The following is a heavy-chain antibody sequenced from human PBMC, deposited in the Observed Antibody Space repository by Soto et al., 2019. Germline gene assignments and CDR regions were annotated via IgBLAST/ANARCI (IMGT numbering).Heavy chain of an antibody. J-gene: IGHJ4*02. Sequence: PSETMSGTCSVAGCSSIRHCYYWSWIHQHPGKGLEWIGYIYYSGSTYYNPSLKSRVTISVDTSKNQFSLNLSSVTAADTAVYYCARSFGSGTWFDFWGQATPVTVS. CDR2: IYYSGST. V-gene: IGHV4-31*03. CDR1: GCSSIRHCYY. CDR3: ARSFGSGTWFDF. D-gene: IGHD3-10*01.